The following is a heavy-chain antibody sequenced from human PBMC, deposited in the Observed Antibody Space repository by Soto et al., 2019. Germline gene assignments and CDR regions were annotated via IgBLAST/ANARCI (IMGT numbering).Heavy chain of an antibody. CDR1: GFTFDDHT. CDR2: VSWDGGST. V-gene: IGHV3-43*01. J-gene: IGHJ4*02. Sequence: GGSLRLSCAASGFTFDDHTMHWVRQAPGKGLEWVSLVSWDGGSTYYADSVKGRFTISRDNSKNSLYLQMNSLRTEDTAFYYCAKDHLRIATVGTISFFDYWGQGTLVTVSS. D-gene: IGHD6-13*01. CDR3: AKDHLRIATVGTISFFDY.